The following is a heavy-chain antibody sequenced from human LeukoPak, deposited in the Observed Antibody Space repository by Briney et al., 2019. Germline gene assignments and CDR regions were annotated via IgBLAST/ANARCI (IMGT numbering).Heavy chain of an antibody. V-gene: IGHV3-7*01. CDR1: GFTFSSYW. CDR3: ARVSYSSSWYDFNPYYYYYMDV. D-gene: IGHD6-13*01. J-gene: IGHJ6*03. Sequence: GGSLRLSCAASGFTFSSYWMSWVRQAPGKGLEWVANIKQDGSEKYYVDSVKGRFTISRDNAKNSLYLQMNSLRAEDTAVYYCARVSYSSSWYDFNPYYYYYMDVWGKGTTVTVSS. CDR2: IKQDGSEK.